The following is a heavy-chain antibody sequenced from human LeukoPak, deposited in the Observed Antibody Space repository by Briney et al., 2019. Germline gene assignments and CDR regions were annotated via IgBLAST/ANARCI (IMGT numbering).Heavy chain of an antibody. CDR2: MNPNSGNT. D-gene: IGHD1-20*01. CDR3: ARVYDWNPYYYYMDV. Sequence: ASVKVSRKASGYTFTSYDINWVRQATGQGLEWMGWMNPNSGNTGYAQKFQGRVTMTRNTSISTAYMELSSLRSEDTAVYYCARVYDWNPYYYYMDVWGKGTTVTVSS. CDR1: GYTFTSYD. V-gene: IGHV1-8*01. J-gene: IGHJ6*03.